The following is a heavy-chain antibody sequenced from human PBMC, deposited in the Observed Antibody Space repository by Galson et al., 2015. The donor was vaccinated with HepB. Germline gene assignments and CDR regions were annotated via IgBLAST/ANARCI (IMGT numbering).Heavy chain of an antibody. CDR1: GYTFTGFY. CDR2: IDPSSGDT. CDR3: ARGATDSFALQI. Sequence: SVKVSCKASGYTFTGFYIHWVRQAPGQGLEWMGRIDPSSGDTIYAQKFQGRVTMTRDTSISTSCMDLNGLTSDDTVVYYCARGATDSFALQIWGQGTMVTVSS. D-gene: IGHD1-1*01. V-gene: IGHV1-2*05. J-gene: IGHJ3*02.